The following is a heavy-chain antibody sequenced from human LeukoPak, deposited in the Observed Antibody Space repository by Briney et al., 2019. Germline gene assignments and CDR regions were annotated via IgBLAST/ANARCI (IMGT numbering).Heavy chain of an antibody. D-gene: IGHD3-16*01. CDR1: GFTFDDYA. J-gene: IGHJ4*02. CDR2: ISWNSGSI. CDR3: AKASAWGGGDY. V-gene: IGHV3-9*01. Sequence: GGSLRLSCAASGFTFDDYAMHWVRQAPGKGLEWVSGISWNSGSIGYADSVKGRFTISRDNAKNSLYLQMNSLRAEDTALYYCAKASAWGGGDYWGQGTLVTVSS.